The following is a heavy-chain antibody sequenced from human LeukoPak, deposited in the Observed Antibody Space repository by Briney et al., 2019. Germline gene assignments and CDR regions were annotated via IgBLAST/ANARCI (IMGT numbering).Heavy chain of an antibody. J-gene: IGHJ4*02. CDR1: GYTFTGYY. CDR3: ARESIVGATFDYFDY. Sequence: ASVKVSCKASGYTFTGYYIHWVRQAPGQRLEWMGWIKPNSGGINYAQKFQGRVTMTRDTSISTAYMELSRLRSDDTAVYYCARESIVGATFDYFDYRGQGTLVTVSS. D-gene: IGHD1-26*01. CDR2: IKPNSGGI. V-gene: IGHV1-2*02.